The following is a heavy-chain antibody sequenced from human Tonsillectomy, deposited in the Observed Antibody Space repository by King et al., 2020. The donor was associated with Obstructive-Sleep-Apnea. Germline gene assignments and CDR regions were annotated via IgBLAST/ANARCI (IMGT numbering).Heavy chain of an antibody. J-gene: IGHJ4*02. CDR3: ASLGGDYVLSFDY. D-gene: IGHD4-17*01. Sequence: VQLQESGPGLVKPSGTLSLTCAVSGGSISSSNWWSWVRQPPGKGLEWIGEIYHSGSTNYNPSLKSRVTISVDKSKNQFSLKLSSVTAADTSVYYCASLGGDYVLSFDYWGQGTLVTVSS. CDR2: IYHSGST. V-gene: IGHV4-4*02. CDR1: GGSISSSNW.